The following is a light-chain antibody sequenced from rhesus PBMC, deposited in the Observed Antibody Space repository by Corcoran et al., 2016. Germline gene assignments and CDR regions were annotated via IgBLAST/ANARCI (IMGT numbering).Light chain of an antibody. J-gene: IGKJ4*01. V-gene: IGKV1-37*01. Sequence: DIQMTQSPSSLSASVGDTVTITCRTSQGISTYLAWYQQKPGKAPKPLIYYASYLERGVHSRFSGSGSGTEFTLTISSLQPEDFTTYYCQQYNSVPLTFGGGTKVEIK. CDR2: YAS. CDR1: QGISTY. CDR3: QQYNSVPLT.